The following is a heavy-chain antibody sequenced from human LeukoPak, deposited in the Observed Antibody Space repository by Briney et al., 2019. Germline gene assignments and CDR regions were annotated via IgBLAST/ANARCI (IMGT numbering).Heavy chain of an antibody. CDR3: ARDSVTIFGVANYGMDV. J-gene: IGHJ6*02. CDR1: GGSISSNY. Sequence: SETLSLTCTVSGGSISSNYWSWIRQPPGKGLEWIGYIYYSGSTNYNPSLKSRVTISVDTSKNQFSLKLSSVTAADTAVYYCARDSVTIFGVANYGMDVWGQGTTVTVSS. CDR2: IYYSGST. V-gene: IGHV4-59*01. D-gene: IGHD3-3*01.